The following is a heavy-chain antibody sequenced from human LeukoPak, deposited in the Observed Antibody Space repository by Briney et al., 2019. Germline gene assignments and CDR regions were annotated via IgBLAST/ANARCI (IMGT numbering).Heavy chain of an antibody. D-gene: IGHD3-22*01. CDR2: IYTSGST. CDR3: ARSHKTYYYDRSGYYHFDY. J-gene: IGHJ4*02. Sequence: SETLSLTCTVSGGSISSYYWSWIRQPAGKGLEWIGRIYTSGSTNYNPSLKSRVTMSVDTSKNQFSLKLSSVTAADTAVYYCARSHKTYYYDRSGYYHFDYWGQGTLVTVSS. CDR1: GGSISSYY. V-gene: IGHV4-4*07.